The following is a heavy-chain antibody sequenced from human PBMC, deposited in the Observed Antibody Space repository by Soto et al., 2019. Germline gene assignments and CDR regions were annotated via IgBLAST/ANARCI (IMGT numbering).Heavy chain of an antibody. CDR1: GYGFSNCW. D-gene: IGHD2-15*01. J-gene: IGHJ4*02. CDR2: IFPADSDT. V-gene: IGHV5-51*01. CDR3: ARSVVVTSTMNYFDY. Sequence: GESLKISCKGSGYGFSNCWIAWVRQIPGKGLEWMGIIFPADSDTKYSPSFQGQVTISSDKSISTAYLQWSSLKASDTAMYYCARSVVVTSTMNYFDYWGQGSLVTFSS.